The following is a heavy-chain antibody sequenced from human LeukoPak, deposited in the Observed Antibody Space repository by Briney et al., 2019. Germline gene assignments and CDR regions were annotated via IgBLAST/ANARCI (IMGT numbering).Heavy chain of an antibody. V-gene: IGHV4-39*07. CDR3: ARLHYYDSY. D-gene: IGHD3-22*01. CDR1: SGSISSSSYY. CDR2: IYYSGST. J-gene: IGHJ4*02. Sequence: SETLSFTCTVSSGSISSSSYYWGWIRQPPGKGLEWIGSIYYSGSTYYNPSLKSRVTISVDTSKNQFSLKLSSVTAADTAVYYCARLHYYDSYWGQGTLVTVSS.